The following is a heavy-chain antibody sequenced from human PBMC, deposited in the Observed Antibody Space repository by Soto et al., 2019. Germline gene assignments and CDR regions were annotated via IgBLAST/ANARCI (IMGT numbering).Heavy chain of an antibody. CDR3: ARPPMDYYDRS. D-gene: IGHD3-22*01. Sequence: QVQLVQSGAEVKKPGSSVKVSCKASGGTFSSYAISWVRQAPGQGLEWMGGIIPIFGTANYAQKFQGRVTGTADDATSPAYMKLSSLRSEDTAVYYCARPPMDYYDRSWGQGTLVTGSS. CDR2: IIPIFGTA. J-gene: IGHJ4*02. V-gene: IGHV1-69*12. CDR1: GGTFSSYA.